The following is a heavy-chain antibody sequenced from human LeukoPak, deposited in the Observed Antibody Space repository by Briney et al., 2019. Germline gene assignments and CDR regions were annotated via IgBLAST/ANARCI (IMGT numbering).Heavy chain of an antibody. V-gene: IGHV4-28*01. Sequence: SETLSLTCAVSGYSISSNHWCGWIRQPPGKGLEWIGYIFYAGSTYYNPSLKSRVTMSVDTSKNQFSLRLSSVTAVDTAVYFCARIGPILGTGWVDYWGQGTLVSVSS. J-gene: IGHJ4*02. D-gene: IGHD3-3*02. CDR1: GYSISSNHW. CDR2: IFYAGST. CDR3: ARIGPILGTGWVDY.